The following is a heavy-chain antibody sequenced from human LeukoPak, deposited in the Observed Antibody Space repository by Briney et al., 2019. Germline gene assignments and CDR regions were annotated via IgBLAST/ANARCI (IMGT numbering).Heavy chain of an antibody. V-gene: IGHV4-34*01. CDR3: ARGRRSDIVATIFGGNSFDY. Sequence: SETLSLTCAVYGGSFSGYYWSWIRQPPGKGLEWIGEINHSGSTNYNPSLKSRGTISVDKSKNQFSLKLSSVTAADTAVYYCARGRRSDIVATIFGGNSFDYWGQGTLVTVSS. CDR2: INHSGST. CDR1: GGSFSGYY. J-gene: IGHJ5*01. D-gene: IGHD5-12*01.